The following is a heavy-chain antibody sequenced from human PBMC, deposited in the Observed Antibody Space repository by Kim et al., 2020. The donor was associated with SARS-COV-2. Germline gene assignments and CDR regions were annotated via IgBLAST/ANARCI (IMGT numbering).Heavy chain of an antibody. V-gene: IGHV3-30*02. D-gene: IGHD3-16*01. J-gene: IGHJ4*02. CDR3: AKDRLWGNDYFDY. Sequence: YADTLEDRISISGDNSKNQLYRQMNSLRGEDTAVYYCAKDRLWGNDYFDYWGQGTLVTVSS.